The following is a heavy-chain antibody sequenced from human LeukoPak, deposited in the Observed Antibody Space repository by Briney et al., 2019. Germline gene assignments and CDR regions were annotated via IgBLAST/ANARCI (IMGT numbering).Heavy chain of an antibody. CDR1: GFTFSTYS. Sequence: GGSLRLSCAASGFTFSTYSLSWLRQPPGKGLEWVAKINKDRSEKGYVDSVKGRFTISRDNAKGSLYLQLDSLRAEDTAVYYCARGFQRGDSPVWGQGTPVTVSS. CDR3: ARGFQRGDSPV. CDR2: INKDRSEK. D-gene: IGHD2-21*02. V-gene: IGHV3-7*01. J-gene: IGHJ4*02.